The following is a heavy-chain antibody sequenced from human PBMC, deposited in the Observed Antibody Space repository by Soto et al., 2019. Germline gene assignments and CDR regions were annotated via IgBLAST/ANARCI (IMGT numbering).Heavy chain of an antibody. CDR3: ARDGIVGATFDY. Sequence: ASVKVSCKASGYTFTSYCMHWVRQAPGQGLEWMGIINPSGGSTSYAQKFQGRVTMTRDTSTSTVYMELSSLRSEDTAVYYCARDGIVGATFDYWGQGTLVTVSS. V-gene: IGHV1-46*01. CDR2: INPSGGST. D-gene: IGHD1-26*01. J-gene: IGHJ4*02. CDR1: GYTFTSYC.